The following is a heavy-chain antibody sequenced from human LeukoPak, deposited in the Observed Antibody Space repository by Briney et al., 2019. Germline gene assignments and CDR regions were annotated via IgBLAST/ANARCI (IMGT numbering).Heavy chain of an antibody. D-gene: IGHD5-24*01. CDR1: GFTFSNYW. CDR3: ARGVRDGYNMMSDY. J-gene: IGHJ4*02. CDR2: IKDDGSGK. V-gene: IGHV3-7*01. Sequence: GGSLRLSCAASGFTFSNYWMSWVRQAPGKGLEWVANIKDDGSGKYYVDSLKGRFTISRDNAKNSLYLQMNSLRAEDTAVYYCARGVRDGYNMMSDYWGQGTLVTVSS.